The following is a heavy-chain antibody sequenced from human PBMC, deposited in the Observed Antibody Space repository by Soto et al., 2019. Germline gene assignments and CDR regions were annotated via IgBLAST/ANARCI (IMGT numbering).Heavy chain of an antibody. Sequence: GSLRLSCAASGFTFSSYAMSWVRQAPGKGLEWVSAISGSGGSTYYADSVKGRFTISRDNSKNTLYLQMNSLRAEDTAVYYCAKNYFPFVAPYSSSSWVSWGQGTLVTVSS. D-gene: IGHD6-6*01. V-gene: IGHV3-23*01. CDR2: ISGSGGST. J-gene: IGHJ5*02. CDR1: GFTFSSYA. CDR3: AKNYFPFVAPYSSSSWVS.